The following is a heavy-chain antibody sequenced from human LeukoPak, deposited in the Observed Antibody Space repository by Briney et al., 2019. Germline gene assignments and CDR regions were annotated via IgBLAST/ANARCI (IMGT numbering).Heavy chain of an antibody. CDR1: GGSISSYY. V-gene: IGHV4-4*07. J-gene: IGHJ6*03. Sequence: TTSETLSLTCTVSGGSISSYYWSWIRQPAGKGLEWIGRIYTSGSTNYNPSLKSRVTMSVDTSKNQFSLKLSSVTAADTAVYYCAREPWNGVYYYYYMDVWGKGTTVTISS. D-gene: IGHD1-1*01. CDR3: AREPWNGVYYYYYMDV. CDR2: IYTSGST.